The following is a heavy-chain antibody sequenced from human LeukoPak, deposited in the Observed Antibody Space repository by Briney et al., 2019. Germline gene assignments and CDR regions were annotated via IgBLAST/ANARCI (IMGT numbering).Heavy chain of an antibody. CDR2: FDPEDGET. CDR1: GYTLTDLS. Sequence: ASVKVSCKVSGYTLTDLSMHWVRQSPGKGLEWMGAFDPEDGETIYAQKFQGRVTMTEDTSTDTAYMELSSLRSEDTAVYYCATGPYCSSTSCYDGDYWGQGTLVTVSS. CDR3: ATGPYCSSTSCYDGDY. V-gene: IGHV1-24*01. J-gene: IGHJ4*02. D-gene: IGHD2-2*01.